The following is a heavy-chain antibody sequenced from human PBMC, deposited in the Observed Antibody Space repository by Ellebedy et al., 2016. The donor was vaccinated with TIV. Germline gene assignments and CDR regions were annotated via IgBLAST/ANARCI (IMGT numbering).Heavy chain of an antibody. Sequence: GGSLRLXCTASGFTFDDYTMHWVRQVPGKGLEWVLSISWNSGNIDYGDSVKGRVTISRDNATNSLFLQMNSLRTEDTALYYCAKDVGGYPYYFDYWGQGTLVTVSS. J-gene: IGHJ4*02. CDR2: ISWNSGNI. CDR3: AKDVGGYPYYFDY. V-gene: IGHV3-9*01. D-gene: IGHD3-16*02. CDR1: GFTFDDYT.